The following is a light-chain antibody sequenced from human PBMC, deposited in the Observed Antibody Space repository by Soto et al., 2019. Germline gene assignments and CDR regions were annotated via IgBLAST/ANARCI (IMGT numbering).Light chain of an antibody. J-gene: IGLJ1*01. CDR1: SSNIGAGYD. V-gene: IGLV1-40*01. CDR3: QSYDSSRGV. CDR2: GNS. Sequence: QSVLTQPPSVSGAPGQRVTISCSGSSSNIGAGYDVHWYQQPPGTAPKLLIYGNSNRPSGVPDRFSGSKSGTSASLAITGLQAEDEADYYCQSYDSSRGVFGTGTKVTVL.